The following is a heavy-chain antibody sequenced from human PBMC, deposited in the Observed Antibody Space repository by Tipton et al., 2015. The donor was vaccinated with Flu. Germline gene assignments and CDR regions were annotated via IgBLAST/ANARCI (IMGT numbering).Heavy chain of an antibody. J-gene: IGHJ2*01. CDR2: IYYSGST. CDR1: GGSISSYY. V-gene: IGHV4-59*01. D-gene: IGHD6-13*01. Sequence: TLSLTCTVPGGSISSYYWCWIRQPPGKGLEWIGYIYYSGSTNYNPSLKSRVTISVDTSKNQFSLKLSSVTAADTAVYYCARVSSSSSWSQDWYFDLWGRGTLVTVSS. CDR3: ARVSSSSSWSQDWYFDL.